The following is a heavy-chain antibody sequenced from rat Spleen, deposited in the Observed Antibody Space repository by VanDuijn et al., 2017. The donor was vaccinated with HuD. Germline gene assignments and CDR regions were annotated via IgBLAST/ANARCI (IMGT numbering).Heavy chain of an antibody. CDR1: GFTFSSYG. CDR3: TRGPPMDA. D-gene: IGHD3-1*01. V-gene: IGHV5-31*01. CDR2: ITYNGGSA. Sequence: EVQLVESGGGLVQPGRSLKLSCAASGFTFSSYGMAWIRQPPGKGLEWVASITYNGGSAYYPDSVKGRFTISRDNAKRTLYLQMNSLRSEDTATYYCTRGPPMDAWGQGASVTVSS. J-gene: IGHJ4*01.